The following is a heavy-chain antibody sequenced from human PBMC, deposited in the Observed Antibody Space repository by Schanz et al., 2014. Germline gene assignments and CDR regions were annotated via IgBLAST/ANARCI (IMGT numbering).Heavy chain of an antibody. J-gene: IGHJ5*02. CDR2: INTNNGDP. CDR1: GYTFTSFA. CDR3: ARGGVVVVTAALNWFDP. Sequence: QVQLVQSGSELKKPGASVKVSCKASGYTFTSFAMNWVRQAPGQGLEWMGWINTNNGDPTYAQGFTGRFVFSLDTSVSTAYLQISSIKAEDTAVYYCARGGVVVVTAALNWFDPWGQGTLVTVSS. D-gene: IGHD2-15*01. V-gene: IGHV7-4-1*02.